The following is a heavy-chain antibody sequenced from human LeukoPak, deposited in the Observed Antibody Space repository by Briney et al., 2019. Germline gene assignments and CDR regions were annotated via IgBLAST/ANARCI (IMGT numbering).Heavy chain of an antibody. CDR3: AREDGYNVGFDV. Sequence: GGSLRLSCAASGFTFNSYSMNWVRQAPGKGLEWVSSISSDPSTLYYADSVKGRFTISRDNAKNSLYLQMNSLRDEDTAVYYCAREDGYNVGFDVWGQGTMVTVSS. D-gene: IGHD5-24*01. V-gene: IGHV3-48*02. J-gene: IGHJ3*01. CDR2: ISSDPSTL. CDR1: GFTFNSYS.